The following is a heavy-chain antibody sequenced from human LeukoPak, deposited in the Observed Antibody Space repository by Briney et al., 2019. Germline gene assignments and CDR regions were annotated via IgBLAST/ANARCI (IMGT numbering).Heavy chain of an antibody. CDR1: GGSISRYY. Sequence: PSETLSLTCTVSGGSISRYYWSWIRQPPGKGLEWIGYIYYSGSTNYNPSLKSRVTISVDTSKNQFSLKLSSVTAADTAVYYCASRVKITMVRGVIITGYYFDYWGQGTLVTVSS. D-gene: IGHD3-10*01. J-gene: IGHJ4*02. CDR3: ASRVKITMVRGVIITGYYFDY. V-gene: IGHV4-59*01. CDR2: IYYSGST.